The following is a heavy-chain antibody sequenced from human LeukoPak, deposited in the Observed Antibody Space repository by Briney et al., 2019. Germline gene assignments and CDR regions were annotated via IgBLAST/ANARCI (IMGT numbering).Heavy chain of an antibody. CDR3: AKARIGYDNDY. CDR1: GFTFSTYG. Sequence: GGSLRLSCAASGFTFSTYGMTWVRQAPGKGLEWVSAISSSGGTTYYADSVKGRFTISRDNSKNTLYLQMNSLRAEDTAVYFCAKARIGYDNDYWGQGTLVTVSS. V-gene: IGHV3-23*01. D-gene: IGHD5-12*01. CDR2: ISSSGGTT. J-gene: IGHJ4*02.